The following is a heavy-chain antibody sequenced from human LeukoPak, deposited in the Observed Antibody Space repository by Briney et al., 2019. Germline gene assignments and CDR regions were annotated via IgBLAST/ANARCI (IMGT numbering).Heavy chain of an antibody. J-gene: IGHJ5*02. V-gene: IGHV1-18*01. Sequence: ASVKVSCKASSYTFTNYAFTWVRQAPGQRLEWMGWISAYNGNTNYAQKLQGRVTMTTDTSTSTAYMELRSLRSDDTAVYYCARGLEWLTRRHTWFDPWGQGTLVTVSS. CDR1: SYTFTNYA. CDR2: ISAYNGNT. CDR3: ARGLEWLTRRHTWFDP. D-gene: IGHD3-3*01.